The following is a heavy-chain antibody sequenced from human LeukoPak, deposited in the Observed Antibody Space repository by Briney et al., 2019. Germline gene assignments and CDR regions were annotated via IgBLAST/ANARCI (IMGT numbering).Heavy chain of an antibody. Sequence: GGSLRLSCAASGFTLSSYGMHWVRQAPGKGLVWVAAISYDGSNKYYADSVKGRFTISRDNSKNTLHLQMNSLRAEDTAVYYCAREAEGNGYWGQGTLVTVSS. CDR2: ISYDGSNK. V-gene: IGHV3-30*03. CDR1: GFTLSSYG. CDR3: AREAEGNGY. D-gene: IGHD2-15*01. J-gene: IGHJ4*02.